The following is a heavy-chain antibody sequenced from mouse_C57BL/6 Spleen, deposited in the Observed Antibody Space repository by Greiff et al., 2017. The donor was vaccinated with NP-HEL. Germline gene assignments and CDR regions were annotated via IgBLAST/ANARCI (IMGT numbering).Heavy chain of an antibody. D-gene: IGHD2-5*01. CDR3: ARDRSNSNYDMDF. J-gene: IGHJ4*01. CDR1: GFTFSSYA. V-gene: IGHV5-4*01. CDR2: ISDGGSYT. Sequence: EVQLVESGGGLVKPGGSLKLSCAVSGFTFSSYAMSWVRQTPEKRLEWVATISDGGSYTYYPDNVKGRFTISRDNAKNNLYLQMSHLKSEDTAMYYCARDRSNSNYDMDFWGQGTSVTVSS.